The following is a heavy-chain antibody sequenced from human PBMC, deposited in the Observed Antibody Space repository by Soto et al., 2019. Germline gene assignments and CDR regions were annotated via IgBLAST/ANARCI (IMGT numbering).Heavy chain of an antibody. V-gene: IGHV1-18*01. CDR1: CFTFTSYG. CDR2: ISAYNGNT. J-gene: IGHJ4*02. CDR3: ARSECGGDCYSKFGY. D-gene: IGHD2-21*02. Sequence: APVKGSCQASCFTFTSYGISWGRQAPGQGLEWMGWISAYNGNTNYAQKLQGRVTMTTDTSTSTAYMELRSLRSDDTAVYYCARSECGGDCYSKFGYWGQGTLVTVSS.